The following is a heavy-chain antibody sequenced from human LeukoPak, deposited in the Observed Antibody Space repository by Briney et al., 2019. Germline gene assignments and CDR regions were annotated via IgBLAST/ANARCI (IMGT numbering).Heavy chain of an antibody. CDR1: GFTFSSYA. CDR2: ISYDGSNK. J-gene: IGHJ4*02. Sequence: PGRSLRLSCAASGFTFSSYAMHWVRQAPGKGLEWVAVISYDGSNKYYADSVKGRFTISRDNSKNTPYLQMNSLRAEDTAVYYCARGYFDYWGQGTLVTVSS. V-gene: IGHV3-30-3*01. CDR3: ARGYFDY.